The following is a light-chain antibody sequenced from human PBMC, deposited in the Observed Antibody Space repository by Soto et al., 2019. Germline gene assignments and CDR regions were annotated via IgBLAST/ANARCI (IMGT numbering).Light chain of an antibody. CDR2: LTSDDSH. Sequence: QAVVTQSPSASASLGASVKLTCTLSSGHSSYAIAWHQQQPGKGPRFLMRLTSDDSHTKGDGIPDRFSGSSSGAERYLTISSLQSEDEADYYCQTWATGIGVFGGGTKLTVL. CDR1: SGHSSYA. CDR3: QTWATGIGV. J-gene: IGLJ3*02. V-gene: IGLV4-69*01.